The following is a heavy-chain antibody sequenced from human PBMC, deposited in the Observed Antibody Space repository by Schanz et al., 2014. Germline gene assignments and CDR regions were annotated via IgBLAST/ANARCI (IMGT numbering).Heavy chain of an antibody. CDR2: ISNGGTTT. CDR3: ARKVVATIGGYYDN. CDR1: GFTFSGFW. V-gene: IGHV3-48*01. Sequence: EVQLAESGGGLVQPGGSLRLSCAASGFTFSGFWMTWVRQAPGKGPEYVSYISNGGTTTYHSDSVKGRFTISRDNSKNTLYQQIISRRAEDAAVYYCARKVVATIGGYYDNWGQGTLVIVSS. J-gene: IGHJ4*02. D-gene: IGHD5-12*01.